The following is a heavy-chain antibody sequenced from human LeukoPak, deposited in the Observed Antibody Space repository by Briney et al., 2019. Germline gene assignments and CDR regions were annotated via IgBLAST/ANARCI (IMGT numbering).Heavy chain of an antibody. Sequence: ASVKVSCKASGGTFSSYVISWVRQAPGQGLEWMGRIIPILGIANYAQKFQGRVTITADKSTSTAYMELSSLRSEDTAVYYCARAPRVHCSGGSCYSNYYYGMDVWGQGTTVTVSS. CDR1: GGTFSSYV. CDR2: IIPILGIA. D-gene: IGHD2-15*01. J-gene: IGHJ6*02. V-gene: IGHV1-69*04. CDR3: ARAPRVHCSGGSCYSNYYYGMDV.